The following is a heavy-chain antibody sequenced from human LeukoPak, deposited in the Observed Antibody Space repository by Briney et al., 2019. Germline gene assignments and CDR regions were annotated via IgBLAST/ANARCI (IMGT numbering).Heavy chain of an antibody. CDR2: LYYSGST. CDR3: ARQPEGGLAYYYMDV. Sequence: SETLSLTCTVSGGSISTSSYYWGWIRQPPGKGLEWIGSLYYSGSTYYNPSLKSRVTISVDTSKNQFSLKLSSVTAADTAVYYCARQPEGGLAYYYMDVWGKGTTVTISS. D-gene: IGHD6-19*01. V-gene: IGHV4-39*01. CDR1: GGSISTSSYY. J-gene: IGHJ6*03.